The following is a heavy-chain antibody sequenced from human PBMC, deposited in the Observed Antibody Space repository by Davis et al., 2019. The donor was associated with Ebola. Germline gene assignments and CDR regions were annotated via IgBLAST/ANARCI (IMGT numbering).Heavy chain of an antibody. CDR2: YYYTGST. D-gene: IGHD3-22*01. CDR3: ARHNLYYYDSSGYFITDAFDI. V-gene: IGHV4-30-4*07. J-gene: IGHJ3*02. CDR1: GAFVSSGGYS. Sequence: SETLSLTCAVSGAFVSSGGYSWIWIRQPPGKGLEWIAYYYYTGSTYYSPSLRGRVTISVDTSKNLFSLKLTSVTAADTAVYYCARHNLYYYDSSGYFITDAFDIWGQGTMVTVSS.